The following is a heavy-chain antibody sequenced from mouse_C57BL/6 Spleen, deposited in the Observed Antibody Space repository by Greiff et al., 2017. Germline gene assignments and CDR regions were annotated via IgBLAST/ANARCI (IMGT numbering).Heavy chain of an antibody. J-gene: IGHJ4*01. CDR2: IWGDGST. CDR3: AKGGGQDYAMGY. V-gene: IGHV2-3*01. Sequence: QVQLKESGPGLVAPSQSLSITCTVSGFSLTSYGVSWVRQPPGKGLEWLGVIWGDGSTNSPSALISRLSISKGNSKSQVFFKLNSLQTEDTATYYWAKGGGQDYAMGYWGQGTSVTVSS. CDR1: GFSLTSYG. D-gene: IGHD3-3*01.